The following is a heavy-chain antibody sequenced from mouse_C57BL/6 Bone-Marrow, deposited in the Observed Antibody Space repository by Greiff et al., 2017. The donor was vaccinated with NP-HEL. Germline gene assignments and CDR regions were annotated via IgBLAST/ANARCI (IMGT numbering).Heavy chain of an antibody. V-gene: IGHV1-4*01. CDR3: SQGYSAMDY. CDR2: INPSRGYT. Sequence: QVQLQQSGAELARPGASVKMSCKASGYTFTSYTMHWVNQRPGQGLEWIGYINPSRGYTKYNQKFKDKATLTADKSSSPAYMQLSSLTSEDSAVYYCSQGYSAMDYWGQGTSLTVSS. J-gene: IGHJ4*01. CDR1: GYTFTSYT.